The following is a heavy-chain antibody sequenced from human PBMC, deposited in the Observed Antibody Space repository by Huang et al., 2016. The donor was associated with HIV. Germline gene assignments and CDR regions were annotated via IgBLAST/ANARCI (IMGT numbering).Heavy chain of an antibody. CDR3: AQEKSFGNWANNWFDP. CDR2: VFNTGST. D-gene: IGHD3-16*01. Sequence: QVQLQESGPGLVTPSETLSLTCSVSGGSMRRQYWTGIRQPPGKGLPWIGTVFNTGSTNYNPSFQTRVTSSLDTSRSQFSLTLKSGTPADTAVYYCAQEKSFGNWANNWFDPWGQGTLVAVSS. V-gene: IGHV4-4*09. CDR1: GGSMRRQY. J-gene: IGHJ5*02.